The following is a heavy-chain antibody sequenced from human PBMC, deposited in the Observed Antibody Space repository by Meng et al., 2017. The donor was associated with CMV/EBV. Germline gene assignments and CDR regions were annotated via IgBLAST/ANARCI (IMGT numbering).Heavy chain of an antibody. J-gene: IGHJ4*02. V-gene: IGHV1-8*03. CDR1: GYTFTSYD. D-gene: IGHD3-22*01. Sequence: ASVKVSCKASGYTFTSYDINWVRQATGQGLEWMGWMNPNSGNTGYAQKFQGRVTITRNTSISTAYMELSSLRSEDTAVYYCARGVPDYYDSSGYYNFDYRGQGTLVTVSS. CDR3: ARGVPDYYDSSGYYNFDY. CDR2: MNPNSGNT.